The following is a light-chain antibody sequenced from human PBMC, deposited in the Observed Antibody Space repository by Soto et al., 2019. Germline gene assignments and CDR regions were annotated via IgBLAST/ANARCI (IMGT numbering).Light chain of an antibody. V-gene: IGKV3-20*01. CDR2: GAS. Sequence: IVLTQSPGTLSLSPGERATLSCMASQSVSSSYLAWYQQKPGQAPRLLIYGASSRATGIPDRFSGSGSGTDFTLTISRLEPEDFAVYYCQQYGSSPPVTFGAGTKVDIK. CDR3: QQYGSSPPVT. J-gene: IGKJ4*01. CDR1: QSVSSSY.